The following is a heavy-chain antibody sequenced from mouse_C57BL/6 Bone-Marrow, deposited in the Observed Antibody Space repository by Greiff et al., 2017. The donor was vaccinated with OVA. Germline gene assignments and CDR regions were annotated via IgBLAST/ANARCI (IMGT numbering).Heavy chain of an antibody. CDR2: IYPGSGST. V-gene: IGHV1-55*01. J-gene: IGHJ3*01. D-gene: IGHD3-2*02. Sequence: QVQLQQPGAELVKPGASVKMSCKASGYTFTSYWITWVKQRPGQGLEWIGDIYPGSGSTNYNEKFKSKATLTVDTSSSTAYMQLSSLTSEDSAVYYCARGGFRLPWFAYWGQGTLGTVSA. CDR3: ARGGFRLPWFAY. CDR1: GYTFTSYW.